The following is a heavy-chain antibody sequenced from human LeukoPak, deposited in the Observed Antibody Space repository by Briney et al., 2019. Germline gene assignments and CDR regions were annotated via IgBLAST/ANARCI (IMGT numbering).Heavy chain of an antibody. CDR2: ISSTGGTI. Sequence: GGSLRLSCAASGFTFSSYAMHWVRQAPGKGLEWLSHISSTGGTIYYADSVKGRLTVSRDNAKNSLYLQMNSLRAEDTAVYYCAKSDPYGDSLIEIWGQGALVTVSS. CDR1: GFTFSSYA. V-gene: IGHV3-48*03. D-gene: IGHD4-17*01. J-gene: IGHJ4*02. CDR3: AKSDPYGDSLIEI.